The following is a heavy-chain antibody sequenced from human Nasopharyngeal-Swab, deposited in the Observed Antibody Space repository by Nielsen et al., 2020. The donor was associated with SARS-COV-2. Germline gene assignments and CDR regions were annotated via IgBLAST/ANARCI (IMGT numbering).Heavy chain of an antibody. CDR2: FSYTGIT. J-gene: IGHJ4*02. CDR3: ARDEGDFGSGKYYNAKFPSYYDY. D-gene: IGHD3-10*01. Sequence: SETLSLTCTVSGGSISSGSIRSYYWSWIRQPPGKGLEWIGYFSYTGITNYNPYLKSRVTISVDMSKNQFSLKLSSVAAADTAVYYCARDEGDFGSGKYYNAKFPSYYDYWGQGTLVTVSS. V-gene: IGHV4-61*01. CDR1: GGSISSGSIRSYY.